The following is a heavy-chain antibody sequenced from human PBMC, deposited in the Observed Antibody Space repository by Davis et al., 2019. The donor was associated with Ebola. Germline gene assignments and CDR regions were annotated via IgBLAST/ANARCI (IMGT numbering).Heavy chain of an antibody. J-gene: IGHJ4*02. CDR2: IIPIFGTA. Sequence: SVKVSCKASGYTFTSYDINWVRQATGQGLEWMGGIIPIFGTANYAQKFQGRVTITADESTTTAYMELNSLRSEDTAVYYCASPPERRSYYFDYWGQGTLVTVSS. D-gene: IGHD1-1*01. V-gene: IGHV1-69*13. CDR1: GYTFTSYD. CDR3: ASPPERRSYYFDY.